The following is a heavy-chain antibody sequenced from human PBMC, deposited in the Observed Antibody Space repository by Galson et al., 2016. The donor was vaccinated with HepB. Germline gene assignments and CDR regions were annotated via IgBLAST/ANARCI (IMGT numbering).Heavy chain of an antibody. Sequence: TLSLTCTVSGDSISSGDTYWSWIRQPPGKGLEWIGYIYYSGSTYYNPSLKSRLNISVDTSKNQFSLKLTSVTAAYTAVYSCARVNFDTITYYFDYWGQGTLVTVSS. CDR2: IYYSGST. V-gene: IGHV4-30-4*01. D-gene: IGHD3-9*01. J-gene: IGHJ4*02. CDR3: ARVNFDTITYYFDY. CDR1: GDSISSGDTY.